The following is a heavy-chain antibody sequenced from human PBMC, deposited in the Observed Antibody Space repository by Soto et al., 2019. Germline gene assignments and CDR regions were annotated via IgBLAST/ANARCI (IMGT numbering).Heavy chain of an antibody. V-gene: IGHV3-33*01. J-gene: IGHJ5*02. CDR1: GFTFSSYG. D-gene: IGHD4-17*01. Sequence: ESVGGVVQPGRSLRLSCAASGFTFSSYGMHWVRQAPGKGLEWAAVIWYDGSNKYYADSVKGRFTISRDNSKNTLYLQMNSLRAEDTAVYYCARDPYGDYNNWFDPWGQGTLVTVSS. CDR3: ARDPYGDYNNWFDP. CDR2: IWYDGSNK.